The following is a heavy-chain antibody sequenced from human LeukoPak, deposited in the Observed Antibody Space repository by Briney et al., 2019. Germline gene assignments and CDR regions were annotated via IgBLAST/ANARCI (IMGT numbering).Heavy chain of an antibody. J-gene: IGHJ6*04. CDR1: GFTFSNYG. V-gene: IGHV3-23*01. CDR3: AELGITMIGGV. CDR2: SRGSGGST. Sequence: GGSLRLSCAASGFTFSNYGMSWVCQAPGKGLEWVSTSRGSGGSTYYADSVKGRFTISRDNSRDTLYLQMNSLRAEDTAVYYCAELGITMIGGVWGKGTTVTISS. D-gene: IGHD3-10*02.